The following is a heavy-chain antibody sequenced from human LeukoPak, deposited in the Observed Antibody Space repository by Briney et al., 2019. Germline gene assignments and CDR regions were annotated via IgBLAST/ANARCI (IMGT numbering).Heavy chain of an antibody. D-gene: IGHD5-24*01. J-gene: IGHJ4*02. CDR1: GGSFSGYY. V-gene: IGHV4-34*01. CDR2: INHSGST. CDR3: ARASRRERWLQIYYFDY. Sequence: SETLSLTCAVYGGSFSGYYWSWIRQPPGKGLEWIGEINHSGSTNYNPSLKSRVTISVDTSKNQFSLKLSSVTAADTAVYYCARASRRERWLQIYYFDYWGQGTLVTVSS.